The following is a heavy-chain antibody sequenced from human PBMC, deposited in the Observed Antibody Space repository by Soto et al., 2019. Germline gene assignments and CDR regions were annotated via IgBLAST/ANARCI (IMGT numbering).Heavy chain of an antibody. CDR3: VRLIGNSWLDF. Sequence: PSQTLSLTCAISGDSVSSISVTWNWIRQSPSRGLEWLGRTYYRSKWYNDYAESVKSRITINPDTSKNQFSLHLNSVTPEDTAVYYYVRLIGNSWLDFWGQGTLVTVSS. J-gene: IGHJ5*01. CDR2: TYYRSKWYN. V-gene: IGHV6-1*01. CDR1: GDSVSSISVT. D-gene: IGHD1-26*01.